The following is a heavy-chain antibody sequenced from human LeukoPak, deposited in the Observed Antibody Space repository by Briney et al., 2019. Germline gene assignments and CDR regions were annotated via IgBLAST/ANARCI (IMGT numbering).Heavy chain of an antibody. CDR2: INPSGGST. V-gene: IGHV1-46*01. Sequence: ASVKVSCKGSGYTFTSYYMHWVRQAPGQGLEWMGIINPSGGSTSYAQKFQGRVTMTRDTSTSTVYMELSSLRSEDTAVYYCARDPGVGATEYYFDYWGQGTLVTVSS. D-gene: IGHD1-26*01. J-gene: IGHJ4*02. CDR3: ARDPGVGATEYYFDY. CDR1: GYTFTSYY.